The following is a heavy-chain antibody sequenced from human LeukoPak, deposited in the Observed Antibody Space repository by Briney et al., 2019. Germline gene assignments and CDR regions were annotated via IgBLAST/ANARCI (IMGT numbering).Heavy chain of an antibody. D-gene: IGHD3-22*01. CDR2: ISPGDSDA. J-gene: IGHJ5*02. Sequence: GESLKISCQTSGYSFTSFWIAWVRQTPGKGLEWLGIISPGDSDALYNPSFQGHVTMSTDRSINTAYLQWSSLQASDTAIYYCARCGYVGSGHYYNWFDPWGQGTLVTVAS. V-gene: IGHV5-51*01. CDR1: GYSFTSFW. CDR3: ARCGYVGSGHYYNWFDP.